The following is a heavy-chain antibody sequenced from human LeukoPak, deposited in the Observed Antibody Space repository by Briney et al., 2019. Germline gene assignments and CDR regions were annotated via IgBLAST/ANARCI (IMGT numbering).Heavy chain of an antibody. CDR2: IDPNNGAT. D-gene: IGHD1-14*01. Sequence: GASVKVSCKASGFTFTAYYLHWVRQAPGQGLEWMGWIDPNNGATHYAQKFQGRVTMTSDTSISSAYMELSRLTSDDTAVYYCTRVRPEPYWGQGTLLTVSS. CDR3: TRVRPEPY. J-gene: IGHJ4*02. V-gene: IGHV1-2*02. CDR1: GFTFTAYY.